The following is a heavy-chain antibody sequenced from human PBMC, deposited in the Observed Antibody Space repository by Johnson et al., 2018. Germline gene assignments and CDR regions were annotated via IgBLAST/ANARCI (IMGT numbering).Heavy chain of an antibody. D-gene: IGHD5/OR15-5a*01. Sequence: QVQLVESGGGVVQPGRSLRLSCAASGFTFSTYAMHWVRQAPGKGLEWVAVISDDGSNKYHADSVKGRFTISRDNSKNTLYLKMNSLRGEDTAVYYCAREAEYNVEYVQYWGQGTLVTVSS. CDR2: ISDDGSNK. CDR1: GFTFSTYA. J-gene: IGHJ1*01. V-gene: IGHV3-30-3*01. CDR3: AREAEYNVEYVQY.